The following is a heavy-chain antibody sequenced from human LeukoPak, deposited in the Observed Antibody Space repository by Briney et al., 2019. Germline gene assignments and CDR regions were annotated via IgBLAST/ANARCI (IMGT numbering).Heavy chain of an antibody. D-gene: IGHD3-9*01. CDR3: ASSGDILTGFDP. V-gene: IGHV4-61*02. Sequence: TLSLTCTVSGGSISSSSYYWGWIRQPAGKGLEWIGRIYTSGSTNYNPSLKSRVTISVDTSKNQFSLKLSSVTAADTAVYYCASSGDILTGFDPWGQGTLVTVSS. CDR1: GGSISSSSYY. CDR2: IYTSGST. J-gene: IGHJ5*02.